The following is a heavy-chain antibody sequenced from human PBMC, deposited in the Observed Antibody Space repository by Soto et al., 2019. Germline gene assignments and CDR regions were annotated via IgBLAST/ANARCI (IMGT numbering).Heavy chain of an antibody. CDR3: ARDEEAGGCHRQDPFAY. D-gene: IGHD3-16*02. J-gene: IGHJ4*02. Sequence: QVQLVESGGGVVQPGRSLRLSCAASGFTFRYYAMHWVRQAPGKGLEWVAVMAYDGTNKYYADSVKGRFTISRDNSKNTLYLQMNILKTDDAAVYDCARDEEAGGCHRQDPFAYSGQGTRVTVSS. CDR2: MAYDGTNK. V-gene: IGHV3-30-3*01. CDR1: GFTFRYYA.